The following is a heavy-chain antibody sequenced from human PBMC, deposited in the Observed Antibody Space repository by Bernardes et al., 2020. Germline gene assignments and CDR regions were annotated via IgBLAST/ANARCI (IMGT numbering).Heavy chain of an antibody. V-gene: IGHV4-59*12. D-gene: IGHD6-19*01. CDR2: IYYSGST. CDR1: GGSISSYY. Sequence: SETLSLTCTVSGGSISSYYWSWIRQPPGKGLEWIGYIYYSGSTNYNPSLKSRVTISVDTSKNQFSLYLQMNSLRAEDTAVYYCARAMEPHRVAGTLDYWGQGTLVTVSS. CDR3: ARAMEPHRVAGTLDY. J-gene: IGHJ4*02.